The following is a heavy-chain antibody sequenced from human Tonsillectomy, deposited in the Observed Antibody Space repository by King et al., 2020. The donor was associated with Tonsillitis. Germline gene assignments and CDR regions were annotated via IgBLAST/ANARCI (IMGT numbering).Heavy chain of an antibody. V-gene: IGHV4-59*01. J-gene: IGHJ4*02. Sequence: QLPESGPGLVKPSETLSLTCTVSGGSISAYYWNWIRQPPGKGLEWIGYIYRSGSTNYNPSLKSRVSISVDTSKNQFSLKLDSVTAADTAVYYCARIQWSPLWGQGTLVTVSS. CDR2: IYRSGST. D-gene: IGHD2-15*01. CDR1: GGSISAYY. CDR3: ARIQWSPL.